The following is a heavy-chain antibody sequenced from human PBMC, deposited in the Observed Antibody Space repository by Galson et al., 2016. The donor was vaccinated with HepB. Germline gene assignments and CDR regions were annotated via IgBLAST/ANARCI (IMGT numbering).Heavy chain of an antibody. Sequence: LTCTVSGGSISSGSYYWTRIRHTKGKGLEWIERLYTSGSTNYNPSLKSRVTISVDKSKNQFSLKLSSVTAADTAVYYCARDVTRRDGSPLYDGFDIWGQGRRVTV. CDR2: LYTSGST. CDR1: GGSISSGSYY. CDR3: ARDVTRRDGSPLYDGFDI. J-gene: IGHJ3*02. V-gene: IGHV4-61*02. D-gene: IGHD5-24*01.